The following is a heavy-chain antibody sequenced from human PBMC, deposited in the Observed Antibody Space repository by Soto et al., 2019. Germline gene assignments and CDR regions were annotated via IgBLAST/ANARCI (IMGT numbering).Heavy chain of an antibody. CDR3: ASEGPAPYYYYGMDV. V-gene: IGHV1-18*01. J-gene: IGHJ6*04. CDR2: ISAYNGNT. CDR1: GYSFTTYG. Sequence: QVQLVQSGGEVKKPGASVKVSCKTSGYSFTTYGISWVRQAPGQGLEWMGWISAYNGNTNYAQKLQDRVTMTTNTSTSTAYMELRSLRYDDTAVYYCASEGPAPYYYYGMDVWGKGSTVTVSS.